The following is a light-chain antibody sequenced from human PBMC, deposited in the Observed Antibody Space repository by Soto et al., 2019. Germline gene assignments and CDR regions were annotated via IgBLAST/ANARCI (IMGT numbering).Light chain of an antibody. CDR1: QSISDY. V-gene: IGKV1-39*01. Sequence: DIQMTQSPSSLSASIGDRVTISCRASQSISDYLTWYQQKPGRAPKLLIYAASSLQTGVPSRFSGSGSGTDFTLTISGLQPEEFATYYCQQTYSTPTWTFGQGTKVDIK. CDR3: QQTYSTPTWT. CDR2: AAS. J-gene: IGKJ1*01.